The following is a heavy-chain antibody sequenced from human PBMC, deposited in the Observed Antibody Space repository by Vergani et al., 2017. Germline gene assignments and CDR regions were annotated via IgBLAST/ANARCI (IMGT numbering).Heavy chain of an antibody. CDR1: GFTFSNAW. J-gene: IGHJ6*02. CDR3: TTDTSGYDSSGYYYLPFVYYYYGMDV. D-gene: IGHD3-22*01. V-gene: IGHV3-15*01. Sequence: EVQLVESGGGLVKPGGSLRLSCAASGFTFSNAWMSWVRQAPGKGLEWVGRIKSKTDGGTTDYAAPVKGRFTISRDDSKNTLYLQMNSLKTEDTAVYYCTTDTSGYDSSGYYYLPFVYYYYGMDVWGQGTTVTVSS. CDR2: IKSKTDGGTT.